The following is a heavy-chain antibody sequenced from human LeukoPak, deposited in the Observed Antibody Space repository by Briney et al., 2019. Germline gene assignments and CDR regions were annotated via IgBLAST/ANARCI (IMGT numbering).Heavy chain of an antibody. D-gene: IGHD1-20*01. CDR2: IYTGGST. Sequence: GGSLRLSCEVSGFIVSSNYMSWVRQAPGKGLEWVSVIYTGGSTYYADSVKGRFTISRDISKNTLNLQMNSLRAEDTAVYYCAILTGWFDPWGQGTLVTVSS. J-gene: IGHJ5*02. V-gene: IGHV3-53*01. CDR3: AILTGWFDP. CDR1: GFIVSSNY.